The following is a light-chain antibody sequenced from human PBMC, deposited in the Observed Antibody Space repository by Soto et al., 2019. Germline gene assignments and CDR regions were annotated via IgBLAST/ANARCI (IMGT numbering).Light chain of an antibody. Sequence: EIVMTHSPATLSVSQGERATLSCRASKSVSSNVIWFQQKPGQAPRLLIYGASNRATGIPDRISGSGSGTDFTLTISRLEPEDFAVYYCQQYGSSPWTFGQGTKVDIK. CDR1: KSVSSN. CDR3: QQYGSSPWT. J-gene: IGKJ1*01. V-gene: IGKV3-20*01. CDR2: GAS.